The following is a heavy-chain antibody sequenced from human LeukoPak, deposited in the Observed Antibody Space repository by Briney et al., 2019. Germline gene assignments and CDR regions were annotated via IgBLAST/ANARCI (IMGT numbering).Heavy chain of an antibody. D-gene: IGHD6-13*01. J-gene: IGHJ6*03. Sequence: GGSLRLSCAASGFTFSSYAMHWVRQAPGKGLEWVAVISYDGSNKYYADSVKGRFTISRDNSKSTLYLQMNSLRAEDTAVYYCARDGMYSSSWYPHYYYYYMDVWGKGTTVTVSS. V-gene: IGHV3-30*04. CDR2: ISYDGSNK. CDR1: GFTFSSYA. CDR3: ARDGMYSSSWYPHYYYYYMDV.